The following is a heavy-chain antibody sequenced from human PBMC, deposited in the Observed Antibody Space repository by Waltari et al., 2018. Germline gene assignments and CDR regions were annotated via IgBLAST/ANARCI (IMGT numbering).Heavy chain of an antibody. CDR1: GYSIRSGYY. J-gene: IGHJ4*02. CDR2: IYQSGST. V-gene: IGHV4-38-2*01. D-gene: IGHD6-6*01. CDR3: ARLFSSSPSFDY. Sequence: QVQLQESGPGLVKPSETLSLTCAVSGYSIRSGYYWGWLRQPPGKGLEWLGSIYQSGSTYSNPSLKSRVTISVDTSKNQFSLKLSSVTAADTAVYYCARLFSSSPSFDYWGQGTLVTVSS.